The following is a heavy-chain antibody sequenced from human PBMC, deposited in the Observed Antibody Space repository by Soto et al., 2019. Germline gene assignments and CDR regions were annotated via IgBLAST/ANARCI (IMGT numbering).Heavy chain of an antibody. J-gene: IGHJ4*02. CDR2: IYWDDDK. V-gene: IGHV2-5*02. Sequence: QITLKESGPTLVKPTQTLTLTCTFSGFSLSTSGVGVGWIRQPPGKALEWLALIYWDDDKRYSPSLKSRLTLTNDPSKTQVLLTMTNMDPVDTATYYCAHSCAGGDYFDYWGQGTLVTVSS. CDR1: GFSLSTSGVG. D-gene: IGHD1-26*01. CDR3: AHSCAGGDYFDY.